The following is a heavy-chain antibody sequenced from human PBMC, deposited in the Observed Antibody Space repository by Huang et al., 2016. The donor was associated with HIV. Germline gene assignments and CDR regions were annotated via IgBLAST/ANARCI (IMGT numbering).Heavy chain of an antibody. CDR1: GGSISSHS. CDR3: ARDTMVRGFDY. D-gene: IGHD3-10*01. CDR2: IYYSGST. J-gene: IGHJ4*02. V-gene: IGHV4-59*11. Sequence: QVQLQESGPGLVKPSETLSLTCTVSGGSISSHSWSWIRQPPGKGLEWIGSIYYSGSTNSTPSLKTRVTISVDTSKNQFSLKLSSVTAADTAVYYCARDTMVRGFDYWGQGTLVTVSS.